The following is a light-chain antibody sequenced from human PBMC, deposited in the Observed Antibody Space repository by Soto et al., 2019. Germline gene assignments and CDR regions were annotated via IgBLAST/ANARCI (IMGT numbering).Light chain of an antibody. CDR2: DVS. Sequence: QSVLTQPRSVSGSPGQSGTISCTGTSSDVGGYIYVSWYQQYPAKAPKVMIYDVSRRPSGVPDRFSGSKSGNTASLTISGLQAEDEAVYYCCSYAGNKTVVFGGGTKLTVL. V-gene: IGLV2-11*01. CDR3: CSYAGNKTVV. CDR1: SSDVGGYIY. J-gene: IGLJ3*02.